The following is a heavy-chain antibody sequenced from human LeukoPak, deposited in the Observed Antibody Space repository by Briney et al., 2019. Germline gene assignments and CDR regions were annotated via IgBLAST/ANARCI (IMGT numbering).Heavy chain of an antibody. J-gene: IGHJ4*02. CDR2: IIPIFGTA. CDR1: GGTFINFA. Sequence: SVKVSCKASGGTFINFAISWVRQAPGQGLEWMGGIIPIFGTANYAQKFQGRVTIITGESTSTAYMELSSLISEDTAVYYCARGPLFYGSGVTYFDDWGQGTLVTVSS. V-gene: IGHV1-69*05. D-gene: IGHD3-10*01. CDR3: ARGPLFYGSGVTYFDD.